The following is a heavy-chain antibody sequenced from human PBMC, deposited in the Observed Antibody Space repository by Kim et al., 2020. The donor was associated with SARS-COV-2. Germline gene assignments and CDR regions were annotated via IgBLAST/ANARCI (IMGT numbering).Heavy chain of an antibody. V-gene: IGHV6-1*01. Sequence: YAVSVKSRITINPATSKNQCSLQLNSVTPEDTAVYYCARDLSSWWAFDYWGQGTLVTVSS. CDR3: ARDLSSWWAFDY. J-gene: IGHJ4*02. D-gene: IGHD6-13*01.